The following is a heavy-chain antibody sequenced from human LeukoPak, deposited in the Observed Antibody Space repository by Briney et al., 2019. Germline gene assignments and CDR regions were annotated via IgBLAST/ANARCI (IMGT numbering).Heavy chain of an antibody. Sequence: SETLSLTCTVSGFSINSGYYWGWIRQPPGKGLEWIASINRSGTTWYLPSLASRATISVDTSKNHFTLRLTSVTVADTAVYYCAREGPMFDSGTYSKSLGYWGQGILVTVYS. CDR3: AREGPMFDSGTYSKSLGY. CDR2: INRSGTT. D-gene: IGHD3-10*01. CDR1: GFSINSGYY. J-gene: IGHJ4*02. V-gene: IGHV4-38-2*02.